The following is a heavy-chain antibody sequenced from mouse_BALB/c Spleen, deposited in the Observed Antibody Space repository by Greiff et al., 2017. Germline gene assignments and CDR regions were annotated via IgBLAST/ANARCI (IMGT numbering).Heavy chain of an antibody. J-gene: IGHJ4*01. CDR1: GFSLTSYG. Sequence: VKLQESGPGLVAPSQSLSITCTVSGFSLTSYGVHWVRQPPGKGLEWLRVIWAGGSTNYNSALMSSLSISKDNSKGQVFLKLNSLQTDETAMYYCARDQGYDGPYYAMDCWGQGTSVTVAS. D-gene: IGHD2-14*01. CDR3: ARDQGYDGPYYAMDC. V-gene: IGHV2-9*02. CDR2: IWAGGST.